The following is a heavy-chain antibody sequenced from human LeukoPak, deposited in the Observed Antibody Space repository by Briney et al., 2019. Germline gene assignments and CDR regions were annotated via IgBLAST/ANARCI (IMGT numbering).Heavy chain of an antibody. V-gene: IGHV3-48*04. CDR2: ISSSSSTI. CDR3: ARDSSSSGNWFDP. Sequence: GGSLRLSCAASGFTFSSYSMNWVRQAPGKGLEWVSYISSSSSTIYYADSVKGRFTISRDNAKNSLYLQMNSLRAEDTAVYYCARDSSSSGNWFDPWGQGTLVTVSS. CDR1: GFTFSSYS. D-gene: IGHD6-6*01. J-gene: IGHJ5*02.